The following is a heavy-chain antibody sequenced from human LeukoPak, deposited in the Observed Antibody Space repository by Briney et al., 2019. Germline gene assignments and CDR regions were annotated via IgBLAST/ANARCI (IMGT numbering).Heavy chain of an antibody. CDR2: ISAYNGNT. CDR3: ARVDGRYCSSTSCYAWDH. CDR1: GYTFTNHG. V-gene: IGHV1-18*01. D-gene: IGHD2-2*01. J-gene: IGHJ4*02. Sequence: GASVKVSCKASGYTFTNHGINWVRQAPGQGLEWTGWISAYNGNTNYAQKVQGRVTMTADTSTSTAYMELRSLRSDDTAVYYCARVDGRYCSSTSCYAWDHWGQGTLVTVSS.